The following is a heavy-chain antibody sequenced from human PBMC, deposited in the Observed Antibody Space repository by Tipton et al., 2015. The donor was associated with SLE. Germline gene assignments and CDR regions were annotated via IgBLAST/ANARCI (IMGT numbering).Heavy chain of an antibody. J-gene: IGHJ5*02. V-gene: IGHV4-59*01. CDR1: GDSGDSISSYS. Sequence: TLSLTCTISGDSGDSISSYSWSWIRQPPGTGLEWFGYVFYTGSINNNYNPPLKSRVTISVDTSKNQFSLKLTSVTAADTALYFCASDGSSAGYVAWFDPWGQGTLVTVSS. CDR3: ASDGSSAGYVAWFDP. D-gene: IGHD5-12*01. CDR2: VFYTGSI.